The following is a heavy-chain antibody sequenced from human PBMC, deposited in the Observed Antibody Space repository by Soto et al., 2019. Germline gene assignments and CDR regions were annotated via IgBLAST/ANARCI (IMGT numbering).Heavy chain of an antibody. J-gene: IGHJ4*02. CDR3: ARTLSGYSGY. Sequence: QVQLVQSGAEVKKPGASVRVSCKASGYPFSTYDISWVRQATGQGLEWLGWMNPNSGNTGYAQKFQGRVTMTRDTAISTAYMEMSNLRSEETAMYYCARTLSGYSGYWGQGTLVTVSS. D-gene: IGHD5-12*01. CDR2: MNPNSGNT. V-gene: IGHV1-8*01. CDR1: GYPFSTYD.